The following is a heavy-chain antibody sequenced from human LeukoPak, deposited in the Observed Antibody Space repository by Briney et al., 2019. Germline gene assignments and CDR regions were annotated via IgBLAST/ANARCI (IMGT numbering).Heavy chain of an antibody. J-gene: IGHJ5*02. V-gene: IGHV1-18*01. CDR1: GYTFTSYG. CDR2: ISAYNGNT. CDR3: ARGGLEWLFSGNWFDP. Sequence: ASVEVSCKASGYTFTSYGISWVRQAPGQGLEWMGWISAYNGNTNYAQKLQGRVTMTTDTSTSTAYMELRSLRSDDTAVYYCARGGLEWLFSGNWFDPWGQGTLVTVSS. D-gene: IGHD3-3*01.